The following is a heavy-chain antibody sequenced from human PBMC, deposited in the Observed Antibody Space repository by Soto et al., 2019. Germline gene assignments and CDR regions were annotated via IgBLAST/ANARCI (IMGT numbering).Heavy chain of an antibody. CDR1: GFTVSSNY. CDR3: ARDRREYDSSGYDY. D-gene: IGHD3-22*01. Sequence: PGGSLRLSCAASGFTVSSNYMSWVRQAPGKGLEWVSVIYSGGSTYYADSVKGRFTISRDNSKNTLYLQMNSLRAEDTAVYYCARDRREYDSSGYDYWGQGTLVTVSS. CDR2: IYSGGST. V-gene: IGHV3-53*01. J-gene: IGHJ4*02.